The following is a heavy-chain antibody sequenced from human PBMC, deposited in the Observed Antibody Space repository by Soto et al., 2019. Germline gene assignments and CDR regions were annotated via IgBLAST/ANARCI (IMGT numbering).Heavy chain of an antibody. J-gene: IGHJ4*02. CDR1: DYTFNSYA. V-gene: IGHV1-69*01. Sequence: QAQVVQSGAEVRKPGSSVKLSCKASDYTFNSYAIAWVRQAPGQGLEWMGGIIPYYNTLNYAQKFQDRVTITADATTTTVYMEVSSLRADDAAVYFCARGDCRWYRYFFDSWAQGTLVTVSS. D-gene: IGHD6-13*01. CDR3: ARGDCRWYRYFFDS. CDR2: IIPYYNTL.